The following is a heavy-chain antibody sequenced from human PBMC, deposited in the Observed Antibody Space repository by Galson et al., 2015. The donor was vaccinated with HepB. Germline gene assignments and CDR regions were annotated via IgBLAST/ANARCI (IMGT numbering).Heavy chain of an antibody. CDR2: ISGNGGST. D-gene: IGHD5-12*01. J-gene: IGHJ4*02. CDR1: GFTFSSYA. V-gene: IGHV3-23*01. CDR3: AKGVGGYLTIDS. Sequence: SLRLSCAASGFTFSSYAMTWVRQAPGKGLEWVSAISGNGGSTYYAASMKGRFTISRDNSKNTLYVQMNSLRPEDTAIYYCAKGVGGYLTIDSWGQGTLVTVSS.